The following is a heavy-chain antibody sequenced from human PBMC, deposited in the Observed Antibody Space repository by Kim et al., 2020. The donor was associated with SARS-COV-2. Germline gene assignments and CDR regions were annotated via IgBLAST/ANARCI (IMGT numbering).Heavy chain of an antibody. CDR2: TYYRSKWYN. V-gene: IGHV6-1*01. CDR1: GDSVSSNSAA. D-gene: IGHD6-6*01. J-gene: IGHJ4*02. CDR3: ARDPLAFSSSSHFDY. Sequence: SQTLSLTCGISGDSVSSNSAAWNWFRQSPSRGLEWLGRTYYRSKWYNDYAVSVKSRITINPDTSKNQFSLHLNSVTPEDTAVYYCARDPLAFSSSSHFDYWGQGTLVTVSS.